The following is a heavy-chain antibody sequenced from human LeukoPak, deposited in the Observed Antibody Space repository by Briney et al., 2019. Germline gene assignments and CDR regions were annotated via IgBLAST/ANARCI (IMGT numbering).Heavy chain of an antibody. D-gene: IGHD2-15*01. CDR1: GYRFTSYW. CDR2: IFLGDSDT. V-gene: IGHV5-51*01. J-gene: IGHJ3*02. CDR3: ARLQSGGGIDI. Sequence: GESLKISCKGSGYRFTSYWIGWVRQMLGKGLEWMGIIFLGDSDTRYSPSFQGQVTISGDKSNSTAYPQWSSLKASDTAMYYCARLQSGGGIDIWGQGTMVTVSS.